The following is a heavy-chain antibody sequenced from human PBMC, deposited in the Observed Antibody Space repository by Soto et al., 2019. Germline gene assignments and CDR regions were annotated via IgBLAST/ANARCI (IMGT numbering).Heavy chain of an antibody. CDR2: INTGNGHT. CDR3: ASRGYDFWSGLDP. Sequence: ASVKVSCKASGYTFTAYCIHWVLQAPGQRLEWMGWINTGNGHTKYSQKFQGRVTITRDTSARTAYMELNSLRSEDTAVYYCASRGYDFWSGLDPWGQGTLVTVSS. CDR1: GYTFTAYC. J-gene: IGHJ5*02. V-gene: IGHV1-3*04. D-gene: IGHD3-3*01.